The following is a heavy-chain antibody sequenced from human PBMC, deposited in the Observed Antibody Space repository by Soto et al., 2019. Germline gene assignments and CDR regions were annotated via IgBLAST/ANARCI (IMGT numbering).Heavy chain of an antibody. CDR1: GFTFSSYG. D-gene: IGHD3-3*01. Sequence: QVQLVESGGGVVQPGRSLRLSCAASGFTFSSYGMHWVRQAPGKGLEWVAGIWYDGSNKYYAESVKGRFTISRDNSKNTLYLQMNSLRAEDTAVYYCARPHYDFWSGYPRDYYMDVWGKGTTVTVSS. V-gene: IGHV3-33*01. CDR3: ARPHYDFWSGYPRDYYMDV. J-gene: IGHJ6*03. CDR2: IWYDGSNK.